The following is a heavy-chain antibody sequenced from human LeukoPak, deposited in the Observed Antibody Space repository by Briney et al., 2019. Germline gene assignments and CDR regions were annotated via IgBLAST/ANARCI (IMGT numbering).Heavy chain of an antibody. CDR1: GGSIDNYH. CDR2: IYTSGNT. V-gene: IGHV4-4*07. Sequence: PSETLSLTCAVSGGSIDNYHWSWIRQPAGKGLEWIGRIYTSGNTNYNPSLKSRVTMSVDTSKNQFSLNLSSVTAADTAVYYCARDSGAGLREYYFDYWGQGTLVTVSS. D-gene: IGHD1-26*01. J-gene: IGHJ4*02. CDR3: ARDSGAGLREYYFDY.